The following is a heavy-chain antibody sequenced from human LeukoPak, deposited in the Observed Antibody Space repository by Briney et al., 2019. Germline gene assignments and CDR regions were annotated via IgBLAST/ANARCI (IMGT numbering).Heavy chain of an antibody. D-gene: IGHD3-9*01. CDR1: GYTLTSYG. CDR3: ARDLPHPQLRYFDWLSHFDY. CDR2: ISAYNGNT. Sequence: ASVKVSCKASGYTLTSYGISWVRQAPGQGLEWMGWISAYNGNTNYAQKLQGRVTMTTDTSTSTAYMELRSLRSDDTAVYYCARDLPHPQLRYFDWLSHFDYWGQGTLVTVSS. V-gene: IGHV1-18*01. J-gene: IGHJ4*02.